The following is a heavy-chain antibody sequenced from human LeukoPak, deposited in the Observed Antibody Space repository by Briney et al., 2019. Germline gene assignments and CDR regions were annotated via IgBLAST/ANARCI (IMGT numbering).Heavy chain of an antibody. J-gene: IGHJ3*01. CDR2: IGIPGDT. CDR3: ARAHVAAGLAFDV. CDR1: GFTFIGYD. V-gene: IGHV3-13*01. D-gene: IGHD6-25*01. Sequence: PGGSLRLSCAASGFTFIGYDFHWLRQVTGKGLEWVSGIGIPGDTYYPGSVKGRFTISRENAKNSLYLQMNNLRAGDTAVYFCARAHVAAGLAFDVWGQGTMVTVSS.